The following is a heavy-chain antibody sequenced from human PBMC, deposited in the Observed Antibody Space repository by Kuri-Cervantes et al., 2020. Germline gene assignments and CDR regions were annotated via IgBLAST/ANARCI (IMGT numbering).Heavy chain of an antibody. CDR1: GFTFSSYA. CDR3: ARDHYDFWSGSWVVYGVDV. Sequence: GESLKISCAASGFTFSSYAMHWVRQAPGKGLEWVAVISYDGSNKYYADSVKGRFTISRDNSKNTLYLQMNSLRAEDTAVYYCARDHYDFWSGSWVVYGVDVWGQGTTVTVSS. V-gene: IGHV3-30-3*01. J-gene: IGHJ6*02. D-gene: IGHD3-3*01. CDR2: ISYDGSNK.